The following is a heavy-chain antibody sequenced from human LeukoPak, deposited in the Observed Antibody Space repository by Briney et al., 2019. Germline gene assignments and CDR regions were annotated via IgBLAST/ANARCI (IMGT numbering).Heavy chain of an antibody. CDR1: GYSFTSCW. Sequence: PGESLKISCKGSGYSFTSCWIGWVRQMPGKGLEWMGIIYPGDSDTRYSPSFQGQVTISADKSISTAYLQWSSLKASDTAMYYCARHTDWVRPRIDYWGQGTLVTVSS. CDR2: IYPGDSDT. J-gene: IGHJ4*02. D-gene: IGHD3-16*01. V-gene: IGHV5-51*01. CDR3: ARHTDWVRPRIDY.